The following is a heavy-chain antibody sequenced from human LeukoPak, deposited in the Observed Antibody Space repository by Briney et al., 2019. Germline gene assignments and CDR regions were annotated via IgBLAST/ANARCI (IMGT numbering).Heavy chain of an antibody. CDR2: INPNSGGT. CDR1: VYTFTDYY. V-gene: IGHV1-2*02. J-gene: IGHJ6*02. Sequence: GASVKVSCKASVYTFTDYYMHWVRQAPGQGLEWMGWINPNSGGTNYAQKFQGRVTMTTDTSISTAYMEVSRLRSDDTAVYYCARVRIGQQLDKYYYYAMDVWGQGTTVTVSS. D-gene: IGHD6-13*01. CDR3: ARVRIGQQLDKYYYYAMDV.